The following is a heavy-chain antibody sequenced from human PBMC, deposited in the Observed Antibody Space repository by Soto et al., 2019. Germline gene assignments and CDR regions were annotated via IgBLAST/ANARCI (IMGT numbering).Heavy chain of an antibody. V-gene: IGHV2-70*01. CDR2: IDWDDDK. CDR1: GFSLSTSGMC. CDR3: ARIQDTMGVYGMDV. D-gene: IGHD3-16*01. J-gene: IGHJ6*02. Sequence: SGPTLVKPTQTLKLTCTFSGFSLSTSGMCVSWIRQPPGKALEWLALIDWDDDKYYSTSLKTRLTISKDTSKNQVVLTMTNMDPVDTATYYCARIQDTMGVYGMDVWGQGTTVTVSS.